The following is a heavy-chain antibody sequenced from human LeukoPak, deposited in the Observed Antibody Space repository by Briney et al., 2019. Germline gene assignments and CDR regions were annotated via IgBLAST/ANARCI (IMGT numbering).Heavy chain of an antibody. CDR3: ARLYYDILTGYVDAFDI. Sequence: SETLSLTCTVSGGSISSSSYYWGWIRQPPGKGLEWIGSIYYSGSTYYNPSLKSRVTISVDTSKNQFSLKLSSVTAADTAVYYCARLYYDILTGYVDAFDIRGQGTMVTVSS. D-gene: IGHD3-9*01. J-gene: IGHJ3*02. CDR2: IYYSGST. V-gene: IGHV4-39*01. CDR1: GGSISSSSYY.